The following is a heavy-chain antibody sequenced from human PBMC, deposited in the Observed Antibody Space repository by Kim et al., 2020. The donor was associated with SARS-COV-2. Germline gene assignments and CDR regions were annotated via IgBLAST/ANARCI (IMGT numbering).Heavy chain of an antibody. J-gene: IGHJ4*02. CDR1: GFTFSDYY. Sequence: GGSLRLSCAASGFTFSDYYMSWIRQAPGKGLEWVSYISSSSSYTNYADSVKGRFTISRDNAKNSLYLQMNSLRAEDTAVYYCARVRTPVWSGYYDFALDYWGQGTLVTVSS. D-gene: IGHD3-3*01. CDR3: ARVRTPVWSGYYDFALDY. V-gene: IGHV3-11*06. CDR2: ISSSSSYT.